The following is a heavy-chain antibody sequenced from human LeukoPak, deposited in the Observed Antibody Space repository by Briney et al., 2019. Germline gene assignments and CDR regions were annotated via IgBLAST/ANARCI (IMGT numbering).Heavy chain of an antibody. CDR1: GYTFTGYY. CDR2: INPNSGGT. V-gene: IGHV1-2*02. Sequence: ASVKVSCKASGYTFTGYYMHWVRQAPGQGLEWMGWINPNSGGTNYAQKFQGRVTMTRDTSISTAYMELSRLRSDDTAVYYCARAKPKNMIRGLIMRRESRYYFDYWGQGTLVTVSS. D-gene: IGHD3-10*01. CDR3: ARAKPKNMIRGLIMRRESRYYFDY. J-gene: IGHJ4*02.